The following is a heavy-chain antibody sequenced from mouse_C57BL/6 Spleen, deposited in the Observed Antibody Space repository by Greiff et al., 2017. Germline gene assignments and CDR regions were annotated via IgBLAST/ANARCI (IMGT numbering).Heavy chain of an antibody. J-gene: IGHJ1*03. CDR2: ISDGGSYT. Sequence: EVKLVESGGGLVKPGGSLKLSCAASGFTFSSYAMSWVRQTPEKRLEWVATISDGGSYTYYPDNVKGRFTISRDNAKNNLYLQMSHLKSEDTAMYYCARERVITTVVARGYFDVWGTGTTVTVSS. CDR1: GFTFSSYA. V-gene: IGHV5-4*01. CDR3: ARERVITTVVARGYFDV. D-gene: IGHD1-1*01.